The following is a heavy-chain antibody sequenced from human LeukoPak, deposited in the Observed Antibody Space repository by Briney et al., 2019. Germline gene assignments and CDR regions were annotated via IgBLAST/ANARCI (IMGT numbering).Heavy chain of an antibody. CDR2: IYSGGST. D-gene: IGHD3-10*01. CDR3: ASSLVRGVSY. J-gene: IGHJ4*02. CDR1: GFTVSSNY. V-gene: IGHV3-66*01. Sequence: GGSLRLSCATSGFTVSSNYMSWVRQAPGKGLEWVSVIYSGGSTYYADSVKGRYTISRDNSKNTVYLQMNSLRAEDTAVYYCASSLVRGVSYWGQGTLVTVSS.